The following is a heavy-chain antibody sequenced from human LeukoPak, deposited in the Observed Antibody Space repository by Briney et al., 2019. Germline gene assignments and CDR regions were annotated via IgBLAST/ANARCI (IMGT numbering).Heavy chain of an antibody. D-gene: IGHD2-15*01. V-gene: IGHV1-46*01. Sequence: ASVKLTCKASGYTFTSYYMHWVRQPPGQGLEWMGMINPSGGSTSYAQKFQGRVTMTRDTSTSTVYMELSSLRSEDTAVYYCARGGVVVAATSVLTPNWFVPGGERPVVSVSS. CDR3: ARGGVVVAATSVLTPNWFVP. J-gene: IGHJ5*02. CDR1: GYTFTSYY. CDR2: INPSGGST.